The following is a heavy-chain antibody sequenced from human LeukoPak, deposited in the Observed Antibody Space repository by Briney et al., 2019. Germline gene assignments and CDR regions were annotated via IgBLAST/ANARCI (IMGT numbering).Heavy chain of an antibody. CDR1: GGSISGYY. CDR2: INHSGST. V-gene: IGHV4-34*01. Sequence: SETLSLTCTVSGGSISGYYWSWIRQPPGKGLEWIGEINHSGSTNYNPSLKSRVTISVDTSKNQFSLKLSSVTAADTAVYYCAREFPPGYWGQGTLVTVSS. CDR3: AREFPPGY. J-gene: IGHJ4*02.